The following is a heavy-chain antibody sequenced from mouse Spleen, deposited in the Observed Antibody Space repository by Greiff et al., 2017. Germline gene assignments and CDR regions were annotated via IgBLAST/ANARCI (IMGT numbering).Heavy chain of an antibody. CDR2: ISYDGSN. V-gene: IGHV3-6*01. Sequence: ESGPGLVKPSQSLSLTCSVTGYSITSGYYWNWIRQFPGNKLEWMGYISYDGSNNYNPSLKNRISITRDTSKNQFFLKLNSVTTEDTATYYCARDQGLRLFYAMDYWGQGTSVTVSS. CDR1: GYSITSGYY. CDR3: ARDQGLRLFYAMDY. D-gene: IGHD2-4*01. J-gene: IGHJ4*01.